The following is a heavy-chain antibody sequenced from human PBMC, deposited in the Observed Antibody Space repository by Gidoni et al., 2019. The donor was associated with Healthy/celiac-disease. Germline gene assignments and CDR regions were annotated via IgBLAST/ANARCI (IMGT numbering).Heavy chain of an antibody. CDR3: ARRLSYSSGWSPDY. CDR2: ISSSSSYI. Sequence: RLSCPASGFTFSSYSMNWVRQAPGKGLEWVSSISSSSSYIYYADSVKGRFTISRDNAKNSLYLQMNSLRAEDTAVYYCARRLSYSSGWSPDYWGQGTLVTVSS. J-gene: IGHJ4*02. D-gene: IGHD6-19*01. V-gene: IGHV3-21*01. CDR1: GFTFSSYS.